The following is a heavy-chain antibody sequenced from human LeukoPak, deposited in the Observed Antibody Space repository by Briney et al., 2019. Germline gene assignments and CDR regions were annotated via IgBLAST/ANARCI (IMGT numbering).Heavy chain of an antibody. Sequence: GGSLRLSCAASGFTFSSDAMSWVRQAPGKGLEWVSAISGSGGSTYYADPVKGRFTISRDNSKNTLYLQMNSLRAEDTAVYYCAKDIVVVVAAPHYFDYWGQGTLVTVSS. V-gene: IGHV3-23*01. D-gene: IGHD2-15*01. CDR1: GFTFSSDA. CDR3: AKDIVVVVAAPHYFDY. J-gene: IGHJ4*02. CDR2: ISGSGGST.